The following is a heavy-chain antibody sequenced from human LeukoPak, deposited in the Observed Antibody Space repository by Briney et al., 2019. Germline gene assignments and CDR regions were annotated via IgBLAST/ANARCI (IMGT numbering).Heavy chain of an antibody. CDR2: IYTSGTT. J-gene: IGHJ4*02. D-gene: IGHD1-20*01. V-gene: IGHV4-4*07. Sequence: SETLSLTCTVSGGSISTYYWSWIRQPAGKGLEWIGRIYTSGTTNYNPSLQSRVTMSLDTSKNQFSLKLSSVTAADTAVYFCAREGNNCFRALDYWGQGSVVTVSS. CDR3: AREGNNCFRALDY. CDR1: GGSISTYY.